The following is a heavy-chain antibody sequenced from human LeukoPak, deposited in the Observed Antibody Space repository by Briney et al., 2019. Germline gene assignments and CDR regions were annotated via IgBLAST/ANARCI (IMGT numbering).Heavy chain of an antibody. CDR2: MSGRGVST. CDR1: GFTFTNYA. Sequence: GGSLRLSCAASGFTFTNYAMSWVRQAPGKGLEWVSGMSGRGVSTYYADSVKGRFTISSGNSKNTLYLQMNSLRAKDTAIYYCAKDCNGGNCYIDYWGQGTLVTVAS. D-gene: IGHD2-15*01. CDR3: AKDCNGGNCYIDY. J-gene: IGHJ4*02. V-gene: IGHV3-23*01.